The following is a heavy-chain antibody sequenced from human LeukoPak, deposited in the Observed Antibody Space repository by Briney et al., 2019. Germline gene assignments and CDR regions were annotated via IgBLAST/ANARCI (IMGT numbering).Heavy chain of an antibody. CDR3: ARDRSGYAFDI. Sequence: SVKVSCKASGGTFSSYTISWVRQAPGQGLKWMGRIIPILGIANYAQKFQGRVTITADKSTSTAYMELSSLRSEDTAVYYCARDRSGYAFDIWGQGTMVTVSS. D-gene: IGHD6-19*01. V-gene: IGHV1-69*04. CDR2: IIPILGIA. J-gene: IGHJ3*02. CDR1: GGTFSSYT.